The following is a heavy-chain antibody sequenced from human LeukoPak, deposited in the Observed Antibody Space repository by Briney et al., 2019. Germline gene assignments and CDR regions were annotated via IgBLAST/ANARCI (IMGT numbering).Heavy chain of an antibody. CDR2: IYTSGST. CDR1: GGSISSGSYY. D-gene: IGHD5-18*01. CDR3: ARELDTAMVTYYFDY. J-gene: IGHJ4*02. V-gene: IGHV4-61*02. Sequence: PSQTLSLTCTVSGGSISSGSYYWSWIRQPAGKGLEWIGRIYTSGSTNYNPSLKSRVTISVDTSKNQFSLKLSSVTAADTAVCYCARELDTAMVTYYFDYWGQGTLVTVSS.